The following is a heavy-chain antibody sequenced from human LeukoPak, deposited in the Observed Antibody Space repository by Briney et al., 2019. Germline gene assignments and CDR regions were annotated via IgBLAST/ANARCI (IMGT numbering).Heavy chain of an antibody. D-gene: IGHD3-10*01. CDR3: ARDRWLFDY. CDR1: GFTFRSHA. CDR2: ISYDGSNK. V-gene: IGHV3-30*04. Sequence: GGSLRLSCVGSGFTFRSHAMSWVRQAPGKGLEWVAVISYDGSNKYYADSVKGRFTISRDNSKNTLYLQMNSLRAEDTAVYYCARDRWLFDYWGQGTLVTVSS. J-gene: IGHJ4*02.